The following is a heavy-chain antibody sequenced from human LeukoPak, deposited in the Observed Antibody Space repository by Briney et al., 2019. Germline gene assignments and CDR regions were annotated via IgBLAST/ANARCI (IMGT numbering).Heavy chain of an antibody. CDR3: ARVGAPLEPPNQFDY. Sequence: SVKVSCKASGGTFSSYAISWVRQAPGQGLEWMGGIIPIFGTANYAQKFQGRVTITADESTSTAYMELSSLRSEDTAVYYCARVGAPLEPPNQFDYWGQGTLVTVSS. CDR1: GGTFSSYA. D-gene: IGHD1-1*01. J-gene: IGHJ4*02. V-gene: IGHV1-69*13. CDR2: IIPIFGTA.